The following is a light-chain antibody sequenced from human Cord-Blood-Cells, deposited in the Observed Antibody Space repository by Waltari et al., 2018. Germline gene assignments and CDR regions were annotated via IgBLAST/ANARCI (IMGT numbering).Light chain of an antibody. CDR2: DAS. V-gene: IGKV1-5*01. J-gene: IGKJ2*01. CDR1: QSISSW. CDR3: QQYNSYSYT. Sequence: DIQMTQSPSTLSASVGDRVTITCRASQSISSWLAWYQQKPGKAPKLLVYDASSLESGVPSGFSGSGCGTEFTLTISSLQPDDFATYYGQQYNSYSYTFGQGTKLEIK.